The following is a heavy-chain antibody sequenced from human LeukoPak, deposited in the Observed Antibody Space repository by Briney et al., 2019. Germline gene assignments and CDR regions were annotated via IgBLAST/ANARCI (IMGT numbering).Heavy chain of an antibody. CDR1: GGSISSYY. J-gene: IGHJ5*02. D-gene: IGHD3-22*01. CDR3: ARVDRKIVVVEEDWFDP. Sequence: SETLSLTCTVSGGSISSYYWSWIRQPPGKGLEWIGYIYYSGSTNYNPSLKSRVTISVDTSKNQFSLKLSSVTAADTVVYYCARVDRKIVVVEEDWFDPWGQGTLVTVSS. CDR2: IYYSGST. V-gene: IGHV4-59*01.